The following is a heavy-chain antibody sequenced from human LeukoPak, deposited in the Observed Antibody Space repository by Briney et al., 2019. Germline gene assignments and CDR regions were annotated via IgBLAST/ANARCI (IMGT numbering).Heavy chain of an antibody. CDR1: GGTFSSYA. V-gene: IGHV1-69*06. Sequence: ASVKLSCKASGGTFSSYAISWVRQAPGQGLEWMGGIIPIFGTANYAQKFQGRVTITADKSTSTAYMELSRLRSEDTAVYYCARDLATMVRGVKIYGMDVWGKGTTVTVSS. D-gene: IGHD3-10*01. CDR3: ARDLATMVRGVKIYGMDV. CDR2: IIPIFGTA. J-gene: IGHJ6*04.